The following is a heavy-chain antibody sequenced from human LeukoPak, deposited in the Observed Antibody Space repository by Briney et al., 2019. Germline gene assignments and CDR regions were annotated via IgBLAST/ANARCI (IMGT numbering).Heavy chain of an antibody. Sequence: GGSLRLSCAASGFTFSSYAMHWVRQAPGKGLEWVAVISYDGSNKYYADSVKGRFTIPRDNSKSTLYLQMNSLRAEDTAVYYCARDLGIDFWSDSYYYGMDVWGQGTTVTVSS. D-gene: IGHD3-3*01. CDR1: GFTFSSYA. J-gene: IGHJ6*02. CDR3: ARDLGIDFWSDSYYYGMDV. CDR2: ISYDGSNK. V-gene: IGHV3-30-3*01.